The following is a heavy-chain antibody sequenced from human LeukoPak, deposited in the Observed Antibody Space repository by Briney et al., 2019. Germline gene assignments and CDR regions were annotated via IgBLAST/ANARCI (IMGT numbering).Heavy chain of an antibody. V-gene: IGHV1-18*01. CDR3: ARDDYDFWSGYYSEPWGY. Sequence: ASVTVSCKASGYTFTSYGISWVRQAPGQGLEWMGWISAYNGNTNYAQKLQGRVTMTTDTSTSTAYMELRSLRSDDTAVYYCARDDYDFWSGYYSEPWGYWGQGTLVTVSS. CDR2: ISAYNGNT. D-gene: IGHD3-3*01. CDR1: GYTFTSYG. J-gene: IGHJ4*02.